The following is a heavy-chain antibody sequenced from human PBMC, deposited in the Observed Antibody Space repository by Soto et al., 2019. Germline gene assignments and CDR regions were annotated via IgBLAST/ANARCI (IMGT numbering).Heavy chain of an antibody. CDR3: ATPACAATWCSPSHNLDR. D-gene: IGHD2-2*01. J-gene: IGHJ5*02. V-gene: IGHV1-69*09. Sequence: QVQLVQSGAEVKKPESSVKVSCKTSGGTFVRHVISWVRQAPGQGPEWLGKINPLSGIPNYAHKFQDRVPFTADTDSSTAYMELSRLRSDDTAVYYCATPACAATWCSPSHNLDRWGQGTLVTVSS. CDR2: INPLSGIP. CDR1: GGTFVRHV.